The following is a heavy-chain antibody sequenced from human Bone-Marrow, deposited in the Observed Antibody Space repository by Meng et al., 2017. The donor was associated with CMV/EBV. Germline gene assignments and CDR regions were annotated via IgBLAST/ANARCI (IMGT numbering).Heavy chain of an antibody. V-gene: IGHV4-34*01. Sequence: SETLSLTCAGYGGSFSGYYWSWIRQPPGKGLEWIGEINHSGSTNYNPSLKSRVTISVDTSKNQFSLKLSSVTAADTAVYYCARGRVGWGSGWYVSLFDYWGQGTLVTVSS. J-gene: IGHJ4*02. CDR3: ARGRVGWGSGWYVSLFDY. CDR1: GGSFSGYY. CDR2: INHSGST. D-gene: IGHD6-19*01.